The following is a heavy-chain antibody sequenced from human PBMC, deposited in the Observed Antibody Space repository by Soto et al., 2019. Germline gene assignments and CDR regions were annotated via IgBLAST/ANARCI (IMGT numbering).Heavy chain of an antibody. CDR2: ISFDGTYK. J-gene: IGHJ6*02. D-gene: IGHD6-13*01. CDR1: GFSFSSYA. V-gene: IGHV3-30-3*01. CDR3: ARLAYSSSFYWGNGMDV. Sequence: PGGSLRLSCAASGFSFSSYAMNWVRQAPGKGLERVAVISFDGTYKNYVDSVKGRFTISRDNFKNTVSLQMNSLRAEDTAVFYCARLAYSSSFYWGNGMDVWGQGTTVTVSS.